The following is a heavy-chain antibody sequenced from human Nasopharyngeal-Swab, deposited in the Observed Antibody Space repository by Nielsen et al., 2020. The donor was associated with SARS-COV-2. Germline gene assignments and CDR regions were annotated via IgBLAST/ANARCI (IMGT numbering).Heavy chain of an antibody. CDR1: GYPFNNYY. D-gene: IGHD2-2*01. CDR3: ARRGRCSGSSCDMDV. CDR2: INPGSGGT. V-gene: IGHV1-46*02. Sequence: ASVKVSCKASGYPFNNYYIHWVRQAPGQGLEWMGMINPGSGGTTYAQKFQGRVTMTRDTSTSTVFMDLSSLRSEDTAVYYCARRGRCSGSSCDMDVWGQGTTVTVSS. J-gene: IGHJ6*02.